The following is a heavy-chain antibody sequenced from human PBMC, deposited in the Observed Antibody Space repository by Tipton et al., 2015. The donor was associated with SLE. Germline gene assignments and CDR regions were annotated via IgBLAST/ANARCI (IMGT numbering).Heavy chain of an antibody. CDR2: INHSGST. CDR1: GGSFSGYY. Sequence: TLSLTCAVYGGSFSGYYWSWIRQPPGKGLEWIGEINHSGSTNYNPSLKSRVTISVDTSKNQFSLTLSSVTAADTAVYYCARELMVVRGLSRRDAFDIWGQGAMVTVSS. CDR3: ARELMVVRGLSRRDAFDI. D-gene: IGHD3-10*01. V-gene: IGHV4-34*01. J-gene: IGHJ3*02.